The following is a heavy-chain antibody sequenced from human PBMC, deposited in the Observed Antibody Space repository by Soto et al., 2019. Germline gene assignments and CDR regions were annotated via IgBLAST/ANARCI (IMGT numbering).Heavy chain of an antibody. V-gene: IGHV3-23*01. CDR2: ISGSGGST. CDR1: GFTFSSLA. CDR3: AKDRSPLRIAVAGSDY. J-gene: IGHJ4*02. Sequence: GRPLRLSCAASGFTFSSLAMILVRQAQGKGLEWVSAISGSGGSTYYADSVKGRFTISRDNSKNTLYLQMNSLRAEDTAVYYCAKDRSPLRIAVAGSDYWGQGTLVTVSS. D-gene: IGHD6-19*01.